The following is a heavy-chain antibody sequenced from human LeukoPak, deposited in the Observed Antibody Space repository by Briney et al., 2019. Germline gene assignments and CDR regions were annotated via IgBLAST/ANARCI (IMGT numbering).Heavy chain of an antibody. J-gene: IGHJ6*02. Sequence: GGSLRLSCAASGFTFSSYAMSWVRQAPGKGLEWVSAISGSGGSTYYADSVKGRFTISRDNSKNTLYPQMNSLRAEDTAVYYCAKGVYSSSYGMDVWGQGTTVTVSS. CDR3: AKGVYSSSYGMDV. D-gene: IGHD6-6*01. CDR1: GFTFSSYA. CDR2: ISGSGGST. V-gene: IGHV3-23*01.